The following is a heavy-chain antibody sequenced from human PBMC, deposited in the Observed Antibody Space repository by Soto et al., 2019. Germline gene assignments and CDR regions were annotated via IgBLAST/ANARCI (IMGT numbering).Heavy chain of an antibody. CDR2: INAGNGNT. CDR3: ATLQGVATMGGPYYYYYYYMDV. CDR1: GYTFTSYA. V-gene: IGHV1-3*01. D-gene: IGHD5-12*01. J-gene: IGHJ6*03. Sequence: GASVKVSCKASGYTFTSYAMHWVRQAPGQRLEWMGWINAGNGNTKYSQKFQGRVTMTEDTSTDTAYMELSSLRSEDTAVYYCATLQGVATMGGPYYYYYYYMDVWGKGTTVTVSS.